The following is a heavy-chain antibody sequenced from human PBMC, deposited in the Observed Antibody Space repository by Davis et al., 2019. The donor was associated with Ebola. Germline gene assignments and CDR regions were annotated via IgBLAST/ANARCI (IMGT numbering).Heavy chain of an antibody. CDR2: IYYSGIT. CDR1: GGSIISSSSY. D-gene: IGHD3-3*01. V-gene: IGHV4-39*01. J-gene: IGHJ5*02. CDR3: ARQGWRGYSLRHWLDP. Sequence: SETLSLTCTVSGGSIISSSSYWGWIRQPPRKGREWIGSIYYSGITYYNPSPKSRVTISVDTSKNQFALKLRSVTAADTAGYYCARQGWRGYSLRHWLDPWGRGTLVTVSS.